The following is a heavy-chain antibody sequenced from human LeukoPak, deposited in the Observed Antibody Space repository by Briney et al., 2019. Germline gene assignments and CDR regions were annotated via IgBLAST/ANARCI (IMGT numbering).Heavy chain of an antibody. V-gene: IGHV1-69*13. CDR3: ASKQQTGEMRVDY. CDR1: GGTFSSYA. Sequence: PSASVKVSCKASGGTFSSYAISWVRQAPGQGLEWMGGIIPIFGTANYAQKFQGRVTITADESTSAAYMELSSLRSEDTAVYYCASKQQTGEMRVDYWGQGTLVTVSS. D-gene: IGHD6-13*01. CDR2: IIPIFGTA. J-gene: IGHJ4*02.